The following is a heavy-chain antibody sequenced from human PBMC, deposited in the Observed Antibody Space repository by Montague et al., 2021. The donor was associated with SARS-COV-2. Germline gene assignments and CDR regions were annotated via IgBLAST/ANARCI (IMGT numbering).Heavy chain of an antibody. CDR2: IYQIGKT. D-gene: IGHD3-16*01. Sequence: SETLSLTCAVHTTSFSGNYRCWVRQSPGTGLELIGEIYQIGKTNYNPTLKSRVTISADTSKSQFSLKLNSVTAADTAVYYCVRGWGSWFHWGQGTLVTVSS. V-gene: IGHV4-34*01. J-gene: IGHJ4*02. CDR1: TTSFSGNY. CDR3: VRGWGSWFH.